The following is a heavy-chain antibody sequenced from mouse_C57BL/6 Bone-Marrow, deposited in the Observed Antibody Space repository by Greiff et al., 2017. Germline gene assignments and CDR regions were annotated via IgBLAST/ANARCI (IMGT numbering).Heavy chain of an antibody. CDR2: ISSGGSYT. Sequence: EVQLVESGGDLVKPGGSLKLSCAASGFTFSSYGMSWVRQTPDKRLEWVATISSGGSYTYYPDSVKGRFTISRDNAKNTLYLQMSSLKSEETAMYYCERLYYSSAYWGQGTLVTVSA. CDR3: ERLYYSSAY. D-gene: IGHD1-1*02. J-gene: IGHJ3*01. CDR1: GFTFSSYG. V-gene: IGHV5-6*01.